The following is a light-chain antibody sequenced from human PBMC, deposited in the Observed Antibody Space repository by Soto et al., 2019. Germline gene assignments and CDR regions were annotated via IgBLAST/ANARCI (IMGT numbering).Light chain of an antibody. Sequence: QSVLTQPPSVSGAPGQRVIISCTGSSSNIGAGYDVHWYQQLPGTAPKLLIYGNSNRPSGVPDRFSGSKSDTSASLAITGLQAEDEADYYCQSYDSSLSGYVFGTGTKLTVL. J-gene: IGLJ1*01. CDR1: SSNIGAGYD. V-gene: IGLV1-40*01. CDR2: GNS. CDR3: QSYDSSLSGYV.